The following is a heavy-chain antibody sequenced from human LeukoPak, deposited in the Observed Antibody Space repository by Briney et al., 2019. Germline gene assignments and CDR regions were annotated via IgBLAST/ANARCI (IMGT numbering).Heavy chain of an antibody. V-gene: IGHV3-64*02. D-gene: IGHD5-18*01. CDR3: ARARGYSYGYYFDY. J-gene: IGHJ4*02. CDR1: GFTFSIYA. Sequence: GGSLRLSCAASGFTFSIYAMHWVRQAPGKGLEYVSAISSNGGSTYYADSVKGRFTISRDNSKNTLYLQMGSLRAEDVAVYYCARARGYSYGYYFDYWGQGTLVTVSS. CDR2: ISSNGGST.